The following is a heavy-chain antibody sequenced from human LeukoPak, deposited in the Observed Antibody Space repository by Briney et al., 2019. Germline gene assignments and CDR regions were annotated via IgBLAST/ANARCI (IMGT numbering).Heavy chain of an antibody. CDR2: ISGSGGST. CDR1: GFTFSSYA. J-gene: IGHJ4*02. V-gene: IGHV3-23*01. Sequence: GGSLRLSCAASGFTFSSYAMSWVRQAPGKGLEWVSAISGSGGSTYYAGSVKGRFTISRDNSKNTLYLQMNSLRAEDTAVYYCAKDRSYYYDSSGYYAIVWGQGTLVTVSS. CDR3: AKDRSYYYDSSGYYAIV. D-gene: IGHD3-22*01.